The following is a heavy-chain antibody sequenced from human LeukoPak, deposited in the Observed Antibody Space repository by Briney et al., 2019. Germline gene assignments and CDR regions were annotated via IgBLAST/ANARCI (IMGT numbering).Heavy chain of an antibody. D-gene: IGHD3-10*01. Sequence: SETLSLTCTVSGGSISSYYWSWIRQPPGKGLGWIGYIYYSGSTNYNPSLKSRVTISVDTSKNQFSLKLSSVTAADTAVYYCARHDTYGSGSYYFDYWGQGTLVTVSS. CDR2: IYYSGST. V-gene: IGHV4-59*08. CDR1: GGSISSYY. J-gene: IGHJ4*02. CDR3: ARHDTYGSGSYYFDY.